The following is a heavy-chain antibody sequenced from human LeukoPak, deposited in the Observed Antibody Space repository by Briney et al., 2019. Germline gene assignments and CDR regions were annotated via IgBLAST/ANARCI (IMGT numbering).Heavy chain of an antibody. V-gene: IGHV4-39*07. J-gene: IGHJ5*02. D-gene: IGHD6-6*01. CDR3: ASSSRGGGWFDP. Sequence: SETLSLTCTVSGGSISSSSYYWGWIRQPPGKGLEWIGSIYYSGSTYYNPSLKSRATISVDTSKNQFSLKLSSVTAADTAVYYCASSSRGGGWFDPWGQGTLVTVSS. CDR2: IYYSGST. CDR1: GGSISSSSYY.